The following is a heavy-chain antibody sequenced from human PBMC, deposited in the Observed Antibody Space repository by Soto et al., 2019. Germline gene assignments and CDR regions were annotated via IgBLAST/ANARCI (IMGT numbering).Heavy chain of an antibody. J-gene: IGHJ4*02. CDR1: GFTFSNYA. CDR3: RFFDVSGGKDY. Sequence: EVQLLESGGGLVQPGGSLRLSCAASGFTFSNYAMSWVRQAPGKGLEWVSLTSGGGSTTFHADSVQGRFTVSRDNSENTLYLEMDSLRGEGPAVYYFRFFDVSGGKDYWGQGTLVTVSS. V-gene: IGHV3-23*01. D-gene: IGHD1-26*01. CDR2: TSGGGSTT.